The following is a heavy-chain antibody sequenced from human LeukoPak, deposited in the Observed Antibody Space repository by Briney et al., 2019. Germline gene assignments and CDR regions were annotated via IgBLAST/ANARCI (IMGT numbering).Heavy chain of an antibody. CDR2: IYYSGST. Sequence: SETLSLTCTVPGGSISSGGYYWSWIRQHPGKGLEWIGYIYYSGSTYYNPSLKSRVTISVDTSKNQFSLKLSSVTAADTAVYYCARDGDITPFDYWGQGTLVTVSS. CDR1: GGSISSGGYY. D-gene: IGHD2-15*01. V-gene: IGHV4-31*03. J-gene: IGHJ4*02. CDR3: ARDGDITPFDY.